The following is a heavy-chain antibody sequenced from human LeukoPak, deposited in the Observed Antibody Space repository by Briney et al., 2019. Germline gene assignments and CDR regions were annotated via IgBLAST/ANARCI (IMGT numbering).Heavy chain of an antibody. Sequence: ASVKVSCKASGYTFTGYYMHWVRQAPGQGLEWMGIINPSGGSTSYAQKFQGRVTMTRDTSTSTVYMELSSLRSEDTAVYYCARDRLFSQGEWLFFSPWGMDVWGQGTTVTVSS. D-gene: IGHD3-3*01. CDR2: INPSGGST. CDR1: GYTFTGYY. V-gene: IGHV1-46*01. CDR3: ARDRLFSQGEWLFFSPWGMDV. J-gene: IGHJ6*02.